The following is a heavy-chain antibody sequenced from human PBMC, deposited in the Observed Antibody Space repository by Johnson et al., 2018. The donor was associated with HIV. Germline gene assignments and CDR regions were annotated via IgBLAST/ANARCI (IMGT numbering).Heavy chain of an antibody. CDR2: INWNGGST. D-gene: IGHD2-15*01. CDR1: GFTFDDYG. Sequence: AQLVESGGGVVRPGGSLRLSCSASGFTFDDYGLSWVRQAPGKGLEWVSGINWNGGSTGYAASVKSRFSISRDNAKNSLYLQMNSLRAEDTALYYCAREEVVAANAFDIWGQGTMVTVSS. J-gene: IGHJ3*02. V-gene: IGHV3-20*04. CDR3: AREEVVAANAFDI.